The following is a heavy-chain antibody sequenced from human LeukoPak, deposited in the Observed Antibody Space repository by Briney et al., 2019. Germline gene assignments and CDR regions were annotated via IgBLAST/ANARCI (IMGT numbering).Heavy chain of an antibody. CDR3: ARVGCSGGTCYSRDFDF. CDR2: INHSGNT. CDR1: GGSFSGYY. V-gene: IGHV4-34*01. D-gene: IGHD2-15*01. J-gene: IGHJ4*02. Sequence: SETLSLTCAVYGGSFSGYYWSWIRQPPGKGLEWIAEINHSGNTNYNPSLKSRVTISVATSKNQFSLNLISLTAADTAVYYCARVGCSGGTCYSRDFDFWGQGNLVTVSS.